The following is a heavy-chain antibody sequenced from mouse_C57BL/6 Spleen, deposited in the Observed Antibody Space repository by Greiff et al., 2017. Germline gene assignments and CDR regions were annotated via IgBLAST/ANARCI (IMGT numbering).Heavy chain of an antibody. CDR1: GYTFTDYY. J-gene: IGHJ4*01. CDR3: SSEGGGFAMDY. CDR2: INPSNGGT. V-gene: IGHV1-26*01. D-gene: IGHD1-1*02. Sequence: VQLQQSGPELVKPGASVKISCKASGYTFTDYYMNWVQQSHGKSLEWIGDINPSNGGTSYNQKFKGKATLTVDKSSSTVYMELRSLTSEDSAVYYCSSEGGGFAMDYWGQGTSVTVSS.